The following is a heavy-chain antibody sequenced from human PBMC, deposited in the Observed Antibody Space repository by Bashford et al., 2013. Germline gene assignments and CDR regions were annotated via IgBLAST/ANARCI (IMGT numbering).Heavy chain of an antibody. CDR3: ARDSKYYGDYVDY. J-gene: IGHJ4*02. V-gene: IGHV1-3*01. CDR1: GYSFSTFA. Sequence: ASVKVSCKASGYSFSTFAMHWVRQAPGQRLEWMGWINVGNGNTKYSQKFQGRVTFTRDTSASTAYMELSSLRSEDTAVYYCARDSKYYGDYVDYWGQGTVVTVSS. D-gene: IGHD4-17*01. CDR2: INVGNGNT.